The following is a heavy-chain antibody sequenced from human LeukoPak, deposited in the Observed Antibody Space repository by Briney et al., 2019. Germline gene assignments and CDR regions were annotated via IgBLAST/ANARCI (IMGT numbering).Heavy chain of an antibody. V-gene: IGHV3-7*01. Sequence: PGRSLRLSCAASGFTFDDYGMHWVRQAPGKGLEWVANIDQDGSEKYYVDSVKGRFTISRDNAKNSLYLQMNSLRAEDTAVYYCARDRGYFYWGQGTLVTVSS. CDR1: GFTFDDYG. J-gene: IGHJ4*02. D-gene: IGHD5-18*01. CDR2: IDQDGSEK. CDR3: ARDRGYFY.